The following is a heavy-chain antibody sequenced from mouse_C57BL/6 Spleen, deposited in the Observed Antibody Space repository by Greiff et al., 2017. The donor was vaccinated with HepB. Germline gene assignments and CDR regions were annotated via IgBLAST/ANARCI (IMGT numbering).Heavy chain of an antibody. CDR3: ARSPWWYLDY. Sequence: EVQLQQSGPVLVKPGASVKMSCKASGYTFTDYYMNWVKQSHGKSLEWIGVINPYNGGTSYNQKFKGKATLTVDKSSSTAYMELNSLTSEDSAVYYCARSPWWYLDYWGQGTTLTVSS. CDR1: GYTFTDYY. D-gene: IGHD1-1*02. CDR2: INPYNGGT. J-gene: IGHJ2*01. V-gene: IGHV1-19*01.